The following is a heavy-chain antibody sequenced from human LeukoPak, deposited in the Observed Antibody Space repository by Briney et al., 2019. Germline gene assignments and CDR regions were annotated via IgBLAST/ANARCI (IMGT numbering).Heavy chain of an antibody. CDR2: IYYSGST. J-gene: IGHJ4*02. Sequence: SETLSLTCTVSGGSISSYYWSWIRQPPGKGLEWIGYIYYSGSTNYNPSLKSRVTISVDTSKNQFSLRLSSVTAADTAVYYCARLVPAASPMVRGVFDYWGQGTLVTVSS. CDR3: ARLVPAASPMVRGVFDY. V-gene: IGHV4-59*08. D-gene: IGHD3-10*01. CDR1: GGSISSYY.